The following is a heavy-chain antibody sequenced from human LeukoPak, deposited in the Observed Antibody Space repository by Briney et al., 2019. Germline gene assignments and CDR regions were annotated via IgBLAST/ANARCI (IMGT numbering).Heavy chain of an antibody. J-gene: IGHJ4*02. D-gene: IGHD3-10*01. CDR2: VKSKSAGEIT. Sequence: KPGGSLRLSCAASGLSISNDWMSWVRQAPGKGLEWVARVKSKSAGEITDYAAPVKGRFTISRDDSKNTLYLQMNSLKTEDTAVYYCTLIQGWGSGSYYRDFWGQGTLVTVSS. CDR1: GLSISNDW. V-gene: IGHV3-15*01. CDR3: TLIQGWGSGSYYRDF.